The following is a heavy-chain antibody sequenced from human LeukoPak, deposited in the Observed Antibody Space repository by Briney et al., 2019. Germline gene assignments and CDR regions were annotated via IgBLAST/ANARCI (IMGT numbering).Heavy chain of an antibody. V-gene: IGHV5-51*01. Sequence: PGESLKISWKGSGYTFTSYCIGWVRQMPGKGLEWMGIIYPGDSDTRYSPSFQGQVTISADKSISTAYPQWSSLRASDSAMYYCARYFPKSSGWPSYYGMDVWGQGTTVTVSS. CDR1: GYTFTSYC. D-gene: IGHD6-19*01. CDR3: ARYFPKSSGWPSYYGMDV. J-gene: IGHJ6*02. CDR2: IYPGDSDT.